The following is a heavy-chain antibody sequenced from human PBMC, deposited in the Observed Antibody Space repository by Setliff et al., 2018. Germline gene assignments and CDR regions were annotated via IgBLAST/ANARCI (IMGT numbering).Heavy chain of an antibody. CDR3: ARDVYDFRTGQAGP. V-gene: IGHV3-7*01. Sequence: HPGGSLRLSCAASGFTFSSYWMAWVRQAPGKGLEWVANTKEDGSEKYYVDSVKGRFTISRDNAKYSLYLQMNSLRAEDTGVYYCARDVYDFRTGQAGPWGQGTLVTVSS. CDR2: TKEDGSEK. J-gene: IGHJ5*02. CDR1: GFTFSSYW. D-gene: IGHD3-3*01.